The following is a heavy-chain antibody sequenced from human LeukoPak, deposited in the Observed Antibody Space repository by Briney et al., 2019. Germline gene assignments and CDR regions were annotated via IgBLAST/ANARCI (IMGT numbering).Heavy chain of an antibody. CDR1: GFNFGEYG. V-gene: IGHV3-49*04. D-gene: IGHD6-19*01. CDR2: IRGGVYGGTT. J-gene: IGHJ4*02. CDR3: VRETGWLATPDF. Sequence: SGGSLRLSCRGSGFNFGEYGVSWVRQAPGKGLEWVGLIRGGVYGGTTEYAASVKARFRISRDDSKASAYLQMDGLTSEDTALYYCVRETGWLATPDFWGQGTLVIVSS.